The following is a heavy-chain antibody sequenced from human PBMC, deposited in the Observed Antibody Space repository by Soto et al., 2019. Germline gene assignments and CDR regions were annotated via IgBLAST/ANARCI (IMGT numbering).Heavy chain of an antibody. D-gene: IGHD3-10*01. V-gene: IGHV1-8*01. CDR1: GYTFTSYD. CDR3: VRMDYYGSWSPNWFDP. J-gene: IGHJ5*02. Sequence: QVQLVQSGAEVKKPGASVKVSCKASGYTFTSYDINWVRQATGQGLEWMGWMNTNGGNTGYAQKFQGRVIMTRDTSISTAYMELSGLTSEDTAVYYCVRMDYYGSWSPNWFDPWGQGTLVTVSS. CDR2: MNTNGGNT.